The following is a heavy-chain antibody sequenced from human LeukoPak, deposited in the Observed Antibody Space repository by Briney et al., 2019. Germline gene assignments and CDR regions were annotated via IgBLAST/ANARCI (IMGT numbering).Heavy chain of an antibody. CDR2: ISYDGNNK. D-gene: IGHD3-22*01. J-gene: IGHJ4*02. V-gene: IGHV3-30*18. CDR1: GFTFSSYW. CDR3: AKGGIYYDRSGYFDY. Sequence: GGSLRLSCAASGFTFSSYWMSWVRQAPGKGLEWVALISYDGNNKHYADSVKGRFAISRDNSKNTLHLQMNSLRAEDTAVYYCAKGGIYYDRSGYFDYWGQGTLVTVSS.